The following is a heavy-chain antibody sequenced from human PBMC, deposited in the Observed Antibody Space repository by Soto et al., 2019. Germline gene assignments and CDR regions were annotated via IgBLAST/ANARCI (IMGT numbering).Heavy chain of an antibody. CDR2: ISSSSSYI. CDR3: ARDLGITGTTFNAFDI. Sequence: GGSLRLSCAASGFTFSSYSMNWVRQAPGKGLEWVSSISSSSSYIYYADSVKGRFTISRDNAKNSLYLQMNSLRAEDTAVYYCARDLGITGTTFNAFDIWGQGTMVTVSS. CDR1: GFTFSSYS. D-gene: IGHD1-7*01. J-gene: IGHJ3*02. V-gene: IGHV3-21*01.